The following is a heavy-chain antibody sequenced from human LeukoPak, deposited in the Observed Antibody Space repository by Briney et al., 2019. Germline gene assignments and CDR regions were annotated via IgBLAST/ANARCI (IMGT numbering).Heavy chain of an antibody. V-gene: IGHV3-21*06. CDR1: GFTFSSCG. D-gene: IGHD5-24*01. CDR3: ARSLGGGVEMATVRLFDY. J-gene: IGHJ4*02. CDR2: ISTSSTYM. Sequence: GGSLRLSCAASGFTFSSCGMNWVRQAPGKGLEWVSSISTSSTYMSYTDSVKGRFTISRDNAKNSLYLQMNSLRAEDKAVYYCARSLGGGVEMATVRLFDYWGQGTLATVSS.